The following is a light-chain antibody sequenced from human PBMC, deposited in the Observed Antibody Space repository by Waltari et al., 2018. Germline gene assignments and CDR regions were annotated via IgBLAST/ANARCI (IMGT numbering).Light chain of an antibody. J-gene: IGLJ1*01. V-gene: IGLV2-14*01. CDR3: SSYSYITTLQI. CDR2: DVS. CDR1: HSAIGAYDY. Sequence: QSALTQPASVSGSLGQSLTISCTGPHSAIGAYDYVSWYQQHPGKAPKLILFDVSHRPSGISNRFSGSKSGDTASLTISGLQPEDEADYYCSSYSYITTLQIFGTGTRLTV.